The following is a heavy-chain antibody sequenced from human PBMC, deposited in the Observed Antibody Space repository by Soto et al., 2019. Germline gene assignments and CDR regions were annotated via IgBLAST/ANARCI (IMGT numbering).Heavy chain of an antibody. CDR1: TFSSYS. Sequence: EVQLVESGGGLVKPGESLRLSCTFTFSSYSLNWVRQAPGKGLEWVSSISSGSAYIKYADSVKGRFTISRDNANNLLYLQMRSLRVDDTAVYYCTRDEGGSYDTWFNPWGQGTLVSVSS. V-gene: IGHV3-21*01. J-gene: IGHJ5*02. CDR2: ISSGSAYI. CDR3: TRDEGGSYDTWFNP. D-gene: IGHD1-26*01.